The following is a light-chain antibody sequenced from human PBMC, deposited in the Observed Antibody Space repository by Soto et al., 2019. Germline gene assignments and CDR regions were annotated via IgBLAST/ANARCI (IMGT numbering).Light chain of an antibody. J-gene: IGLJ1*01. CDR2: GNS. Sequence: QAVVTQPPSVSGAPGQRVTISCTGSSSNIGAGYGVHWYQQLPGTAPKVLIYGNSNRPSGVPDRFSGSKSGTSASLAITGLQAEDEADYYCQSYDSSLSGYVFGTGTKLTVL. V-gene: IGLV1-40*01. CDR1: SSNIGAGYG. CDR3: QSYDSSLSGYV.